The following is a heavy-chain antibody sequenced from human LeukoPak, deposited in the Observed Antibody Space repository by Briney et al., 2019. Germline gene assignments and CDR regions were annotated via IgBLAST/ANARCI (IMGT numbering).Heavy chain of an antibody. J-gene: IGHJ4*02. CDR1: GFTFSGYG. V-gene: IGHV3-30*18. CDR3: AKDRGFSYTSGSSELDY. Sequence: GGSLRLSCAASGFTFSGYGMHWVRLAPGKGLEGVAVISFDGSHKYYADSVQGRFTISRDNPRNTVYLQMNSLRDEDTAIYFCAKDRGFSYTSGSSELDYWGQGTPVTVSS. CDR2: ISFDGSHK. D-gene: IGHD3-10*01.